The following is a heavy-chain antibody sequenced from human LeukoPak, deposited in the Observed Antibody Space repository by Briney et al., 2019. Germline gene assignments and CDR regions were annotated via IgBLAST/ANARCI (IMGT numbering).Heavy chain of an antibody. V-gene: IGHV3-53*01. CDR1: GFTVSTNC. CDR3: TRGHPNMDTDAFDI. CDR2: IYSGGTT. D-gene: IGHD5-18*01. Sequence: GGSLRLSCAASGFTVSTNCMTWVRQAPGKGLEWVSTIYSGGTTYYADSVMGRFTISRDNAKNSLYLQMNSLRAEDTAVYYCTRGHPNMDTDAFDIWGQGTMVTVSP. J-gene: IGHJ3*02.